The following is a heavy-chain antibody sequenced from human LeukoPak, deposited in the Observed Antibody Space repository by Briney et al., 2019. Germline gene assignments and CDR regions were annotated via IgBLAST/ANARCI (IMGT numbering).Heavy chain of an antibody. Sequence: PGGSQRLSCAASGFTFSSYAMHWVRQAPGKGLEWVAVISYDGSNKYYADSVKGRFTISRDNSKNTLYLQMNSLRAEDTAVYYCAKVGPIWFGELLWSLDYWGQGTLVTVSS. J-gene: IGHJ4*02. CDR1: GFTFSSYA. D-gene: IGHD3-10*01. CDR2: ISYDGSNK. CDR3: AKVGPIWFGELLWSLDY. V-gene: IGHV3-30-3*01.